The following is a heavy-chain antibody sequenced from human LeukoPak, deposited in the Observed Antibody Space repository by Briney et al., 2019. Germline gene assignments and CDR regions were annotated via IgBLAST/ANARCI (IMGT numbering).Heavy chain of an antibody. CDR1: GFPFSGHW. CDR2: INEDGTDI. J-gene: IGHJ4*02. CDR3: VRDETLWTLDW. V-gene: IGHV3-74*01. Sequence: GGSLILSCPASGFPFSGHWIQWVRQAPGRGLVGVSRINEDGTDIINAASGKGGLTISRDNAKNTVYLQMNSLRAEDTAVYYCVRDETLWTLDWWGQGTLVSVSS. D-gene: IGHD1-1*01.